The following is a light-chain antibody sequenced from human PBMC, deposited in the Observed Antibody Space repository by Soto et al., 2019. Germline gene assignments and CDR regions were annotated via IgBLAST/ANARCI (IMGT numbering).Light chain of an antibody. CDR1: QSVSSY. V-gene: IGKV3-11*01. Sequence: EIVLTQSPATLSLSPGERATLSCRASQSVSSYLAWYQQKPGQAPRLLIYDASNRATGIPARFSVSGSGTDFTLTISSLEPEDLAVYYCHQRSNWPRTFCQGTKLDIK. CDR3: HQRSNWPRT. J-gene: IGKJ2*01. CDR2: DAS.